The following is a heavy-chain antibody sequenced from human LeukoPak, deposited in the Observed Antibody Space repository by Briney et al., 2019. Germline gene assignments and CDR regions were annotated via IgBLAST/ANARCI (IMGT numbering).Heavy chain of an antibody. J-gene: IGHJ4*02. V-gene: IGHV3-21*01. D-gene: IGHD6-19*01. CDR2: ITSSSTYI. CDR1: GFIFSSYS. Sequence: SGGSLRLSCVVSGFIFSSYSINWVPQAPGKGLEWVSSITSSSTYIYYADSVKGRFTISRDNAKNSLYLQMDSLRAEDTAVYYCARDGYSSSSLDYWGPGTLVTVSS. CDR3: ARDGYSSSSLDY.